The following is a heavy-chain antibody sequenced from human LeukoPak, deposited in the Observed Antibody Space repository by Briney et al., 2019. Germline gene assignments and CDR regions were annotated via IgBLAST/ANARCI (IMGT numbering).Heavy chain of an antibody. CDR2: IIPILGIA. CDR3: ASGTTVTTDPLDY. CDR1: GGTFSSYA. D-gene: IGHD4-17*01. V-gene: IGHV1-69*04. J-gene: IGHJ4*02. Sequence: VASVKVSCKASGGTFSSYAISWVRQAPGQWLEWMGRIIPILGIANYAQKFQGRVTITADKSTSTAYMELSSLRSEDTAVYYCASGTTVTTDPLDYWGQGTLVTVSS.